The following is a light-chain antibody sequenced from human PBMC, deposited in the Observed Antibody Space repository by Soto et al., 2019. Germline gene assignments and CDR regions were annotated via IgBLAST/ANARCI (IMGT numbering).Light chain of an antibody. CDR2: GAS. CDR3: QKRVTWPIT. V-gene: IGKV3-11*01. J-gene: IGKJ5*01. CDR1: QTVRSY. Sequence: EIVLTQSPATLSLSPGDRATLSCRASQTVRSYFAWYQQKHGQAPRLLIFGASDRATGIPDRFRGSGSGTDFTLTISNLEPEDSAVYYCQKRVTWPITFGQGTRLEI.